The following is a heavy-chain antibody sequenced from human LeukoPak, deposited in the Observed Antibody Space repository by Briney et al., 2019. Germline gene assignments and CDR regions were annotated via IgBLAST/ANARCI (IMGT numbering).Heavy chain of an antibody. CDR2: IIPIFGTA. V-gene: IGHV1-69*13. J-gene: IGHJ4*02. Sequence: SVKVSCKASGYTFTGYYMHWVRQAPGQGLEWMGGIIPIFGTANYAQKFQGRVTITADESTSTAYMELSSLRSEDTAVYYCARDSNGLYDYWGQGTLVTVSS. D-gene: IGHD3-3*01. CDR1: GYTFTGYY. CDR3: ARDSNGLYDY.